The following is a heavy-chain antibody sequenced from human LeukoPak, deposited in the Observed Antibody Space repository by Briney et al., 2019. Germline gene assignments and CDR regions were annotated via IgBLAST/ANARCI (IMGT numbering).Heavy chain of an antibody. CDR2: ISGSGST. CDR1: GFTFSSYA. J-gene: IGHJ4*02. V-gene: IGHV3-23*01. Sequence: PGGSLRLSCAASGFTFSSYAMTWVRQAPGKGLEWVSAISGSGSTYYADSVKGRFTISRDNSENTLYLQMNSLRAEDTAVYYCAKAFTTVDPRYYWGQGTLVTVSS. CDR3: AKAFTTVDPRYY. D-gene: IGHD4-23*01.